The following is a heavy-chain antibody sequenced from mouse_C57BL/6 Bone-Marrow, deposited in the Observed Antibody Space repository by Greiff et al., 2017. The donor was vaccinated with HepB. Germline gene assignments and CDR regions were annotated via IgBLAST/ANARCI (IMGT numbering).Heavy chain of an antibody. J-gene: IGHJ3*01. Sequence: QVQLQQPGAELVKPGASVKVSCKASGYTFTSYWMHWVKKRPGQGLEWIGRIHPSDSDTNYNQKLKGKATLTVDKSSSTAYMQLSSLTSEDSAVYYCAMGDGYYAWFAYWGQGTLVTVSA. CDR1: GYTFTSYW. D-gene: IGHD2-3*01. CDR2: IHPSDSDT. V-gene: IGHV1-74*01. CDR3: AMGDGYYAWFAY.